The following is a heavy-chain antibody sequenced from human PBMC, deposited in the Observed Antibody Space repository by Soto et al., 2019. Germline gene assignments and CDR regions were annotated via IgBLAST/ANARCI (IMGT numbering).Heavy chain of an antibody. D-gene: IGHD6-6*01. Sequence: SHTLSLTCSISGDSVSSNSAAWNWIRQSPSRGLEWLGRTYYRSKWYNDYAVSVKSRITINPDTSKNQFSLQLNSVTPEDTAVYYCAREVRESSASYYYDGRDVWCHGTMVTVCS. J-gene: IGHJ6*02. CDR1: GDSVSSNSAA. V-gene: IGHV6-1*01. CDR2: TYYRSKWYN. CDR3: AREVRESSASYYYDGRDV.